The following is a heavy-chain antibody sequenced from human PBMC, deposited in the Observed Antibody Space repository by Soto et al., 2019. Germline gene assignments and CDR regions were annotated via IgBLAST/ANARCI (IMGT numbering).Heavy chain of an antibody. V-gene: IGHV5-10-1*01. J-gene: IGHJ6*02. Sequence: PGESLKISCKGSGYSFTNYWISWVRQMPGKGLEWMGRIDPSDSYTNYSPSFQGHVTISADKSISTAYLQWSSLKASDTAMYYCVRRSVSSSWYWGYYGMDVWGQGTTVTVSS. CDR1: GYSFTNYW. D-gene: IGHD6-13*01. CDR2: IDPSDSYT. CDR3: VRRSVSSSWYWGYYGMDV.